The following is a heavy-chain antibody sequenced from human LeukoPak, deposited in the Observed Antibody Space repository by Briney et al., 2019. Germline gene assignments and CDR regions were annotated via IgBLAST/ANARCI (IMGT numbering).Heavy chain of an antibody. Sequence: ASVKVSCKASGYTFTSYAMNWVRQAPGQGLEWMGWINTNTGNPTYAQGFTGRFVFSLDTSVSTAYLQISRLKTEDTAVYYCASMGANGFDMWGQGTTVTVSS. V-gene: IGHV7-4-1*02. D-gene: IGHD3-16*01. CDR2: INTNTGNP. J-gene: IGHJ3*02. CDR1: GYTFTSYA. CDR3: ASMGANGFDM.